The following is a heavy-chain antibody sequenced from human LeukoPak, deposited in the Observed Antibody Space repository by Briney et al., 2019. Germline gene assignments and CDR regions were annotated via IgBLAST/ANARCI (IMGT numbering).Heavy chain of an antibody. CDR2: IYYSGST. CDR1: GGSISSYY. CDR3: ARVGCSSTSCYRNYYYYYGIDV. D-gene: IGHD2-2*02. V-gene: IGHV4-59*01. J-gene: IGHJ6*02. Sequence: SETLSLTCTVSGGSISSYYWSWIRQPPGKGLEWIGYIYYSGSTNYNPSLKSRVTISVDTSKNQFSLKLSSVTAADTAVYYCARVGCSSTSCYRNYYYYYGIDVWGQGTTVTVSS.